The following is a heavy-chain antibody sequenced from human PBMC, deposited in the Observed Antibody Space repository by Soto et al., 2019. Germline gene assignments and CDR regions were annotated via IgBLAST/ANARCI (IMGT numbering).Heavy chain of an antibody. CDR2: IISSGIDT. CDR3: AKGGGNYLDY. V-gene: IGHV3-23*01. Sequence: GGSLRLSCAASGFTFSNYGMTWARQVSGKGLEWVSTIISSGIDTYLADSVKGRFAISGDNAKNTLYLQMNSLRADDTAVYYCAKGGGNYLDYWGQGTVVTVSS. D-gene: IGHD3-10*01. CDR1: GFTFSNYG. J-gene: IGHJ4*02.